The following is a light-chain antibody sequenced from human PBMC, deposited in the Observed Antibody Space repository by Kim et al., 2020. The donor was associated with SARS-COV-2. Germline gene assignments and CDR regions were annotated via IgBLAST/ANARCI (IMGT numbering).Light chain of an antibody. J-gene: IGKJ1*01. CDR2: GAS. Sequence: DIQMTQSPSSLSASIGDRVTITCRASQVINNYLAWYQQKPGKAPTVLIYGASTLHSGVPSRFSGSGSGTDFTLTISSLQPGDVGTYYCQKYDSAPWTFGHGTKVDIK. CDR3: QKYDSAPWT. CDR1: QVINNY. V-gene: IGKV1-27*01.